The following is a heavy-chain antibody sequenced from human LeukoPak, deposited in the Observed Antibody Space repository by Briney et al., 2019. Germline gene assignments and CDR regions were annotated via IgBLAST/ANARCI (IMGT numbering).Heavy chain of an antibody. V-gene: IGHV1-18*01. Sequence: ASVKVSCKASGYTFTSYGISWVRQAPGQGLEWMGWISAYNGNTNYAQKLQGRVTMTTDTSTSTAYMELRSLRSDDTAVYYCARDRVSREGYSSGRSGPFDYWGQGTLVTVSS. D-gene: IGHD6-19*01. J-gene: IGHJ4*02. CDR3: ARDRVSREGYSSGRSGPFDY. CDR1: GYTFTSYG. CDR2: ISAYNGNT.